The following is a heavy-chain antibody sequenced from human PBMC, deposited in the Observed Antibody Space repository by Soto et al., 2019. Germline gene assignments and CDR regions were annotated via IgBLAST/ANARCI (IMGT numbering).Heavy chain of an antibody. CDR3: AHRYCSGGSCYWSWFDP. D-gene: IGHD2-15*01. Sequence: QITLKESGPTLVKPTQTLTLTCTFSGFSLSTSGVGVGWIRQPPGKALEWLALIYWDDDKRYSPSLKSRLTITKDTSKNLVVLTMPHTDPLDTATYYCAHRYCSGGSCYWSWFDPWGPGTLVTVSS. J-gene: IGHJ5*02. CDR2: IYWDDDK. CDR1: GFSLSTSGVG. V-gene: IGHV2-5*02.